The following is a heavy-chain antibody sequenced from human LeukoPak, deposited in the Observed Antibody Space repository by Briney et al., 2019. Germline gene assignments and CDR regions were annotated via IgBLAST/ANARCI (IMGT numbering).Heavy chain of an antibody. CDR2: IKQDGGEI. D-gene: IGHD5-24*01. CDR3: VRLRGGY. CDR1: GFTFSSYW. Sequence: PGGSLRLSCAASGFTFSSYWMHWVRQAPGKGLEWVANIKQDGGEIYYVDSVKGRFTISRDNAKNSLYLQMNSLRVEDTAVYSCVRLRGGYWGQGTLVTVSS. J-gene: IGHJ4*02. V-gene: IGHV3-7*03.